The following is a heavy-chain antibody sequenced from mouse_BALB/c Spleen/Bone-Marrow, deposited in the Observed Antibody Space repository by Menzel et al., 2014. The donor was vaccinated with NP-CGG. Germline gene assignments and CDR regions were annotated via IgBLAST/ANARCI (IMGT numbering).Heavy chain of an antibody. Sequence: QVQLQQPGAELAKPGASVKMSCKASGYTLTSYWMHWVKQRPGQGLEWIGYINPSSGYTEFNQRFKDKATLTADRSSSTAYMHLSSLTSEDSAVYYCARGYYVMDYWGQGTSVTVSS. CDR3: ARGYYVMDY. CDR2: INPSSGYT. J-gene: IGHJ4*01. V-gene: IGHV1-7*01. CDR1: GYTLTSYW.